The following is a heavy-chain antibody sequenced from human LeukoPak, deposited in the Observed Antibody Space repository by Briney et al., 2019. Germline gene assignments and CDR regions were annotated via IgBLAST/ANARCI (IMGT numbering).Heavy chain of an antibody. J-gene: IGHJ4*02. V-gene: IGHV4-38-2*02. Sequence: SETLSLTCTVSGYSISSGYYWGWIRQPPGKGLEWIGSIYHSGSTYYNPSLKSRVTISVDTSKNQFSLKLSSVTAADTAVYYCARDCGSSYFDYWGQGTLVTVSS. CDR3: ARDCGSSYFDY. D-gene: IGHD6-6*01. CDR2: IYHSGST. CDR1: GYSISSGYY.